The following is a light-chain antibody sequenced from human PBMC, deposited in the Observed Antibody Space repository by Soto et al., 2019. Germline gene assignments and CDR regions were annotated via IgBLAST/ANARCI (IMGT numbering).Light chain of an antibody. J-gene: IGKJ3*01. CDR1: QDISNY. CDR3: QQYDNLPPGVT. V-gene: IGKV1-33*01. CDR2: DAS. Sequence: DIPMTQSPSSLSASVGDRVTITCQASQDISNYLNWYQQKPGKAPKLLIYDASNLETGVPSRFSGSGSGTDFTFTISSPQPEDIATYYCQQYDNLPPGVTFGPGTKVDIK.